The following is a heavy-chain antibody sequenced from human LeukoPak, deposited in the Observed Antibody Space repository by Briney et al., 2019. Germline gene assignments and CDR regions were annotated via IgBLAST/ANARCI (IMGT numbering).Heavy chain of an antibody. D-gene: IGHD1-26*01. Sequence: PSETLSLTCAVYGGSFSGYYWGWIRQPPGKGLEWIGEINHSGSTNYNPSLKSRVTISVDTSKNQFSLKLSSVTAADTAVYYCARNGKGPTFWWFDPWGQGTLVTVSS. V-gene: IGHV4-34*01. CDR2: INHSGST. J-gene: IGHJ5*02. CDR1: GGSFSGYY. CDR3: ARNGKGPTFWWFDP.